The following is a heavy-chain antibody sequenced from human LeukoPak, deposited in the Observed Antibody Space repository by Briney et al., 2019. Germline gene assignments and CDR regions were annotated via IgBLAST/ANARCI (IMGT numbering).Heavy chain of an antibody. V-gene: IGHV4-4*07. D-gene: IGHD6-13*01. CDR3: TRDHRSSYSSSSYYYYYYMDV. CDR1: GVSISSYY. J-gene: IGHJ6*03. Sequence: SETLSLTCTVSGVSISSYYWSWIRQPAGKGLEWIGRIHTSGSTNYNPSLKSRVTMSVDTSKNQFSLNLSSVTAADTAVYYCTRDHRSSYSSSSYYYYYYMDVWGKGTTVTVSS. CDR2: IHTSGST.